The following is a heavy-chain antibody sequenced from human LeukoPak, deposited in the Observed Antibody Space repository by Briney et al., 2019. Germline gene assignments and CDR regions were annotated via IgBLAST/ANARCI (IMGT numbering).Heavy chain of an antibody. V-gene: IGHV4-39*01. CDR1: GGSISSSSYY. CDR2: IYYSGTT. CDR3: ARHEAQDFDY. J-gene: IGHJ4*02. Sequence: SETLSLTCTVSGGSISSSSYYWGWIRQPPGKGLEWIGSIYYSGTTYYSSSLKSRVIISVDTSKNRFSLKLSSVTATDTAVYYCARHEAQDFDYWGQGTLVTVSS.